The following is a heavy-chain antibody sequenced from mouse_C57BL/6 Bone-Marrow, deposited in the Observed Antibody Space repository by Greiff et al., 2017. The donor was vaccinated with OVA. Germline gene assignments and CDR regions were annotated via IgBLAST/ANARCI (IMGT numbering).Heavy chain of an antibody. CDR1: GYSITSGYY. Sequence: EVKLQESGPGLVKPSQSLSLTCSVTGYSITSGYYWSWIRQFPGNKLEWMGYISYDGSNNYNPSLKNRISITRDTSKNQFFLKLNSVTTEDTATYYCARDEYYGSSYVAWFAYWGQGTLVTVSA. CDR3: ARDEYYGSSYVAWFAY. D-gene: IGHD1-1*01. J-gene: IGHJ3*01. V-gene: IGHV3-6*01. CDR2: ISYDGSN.